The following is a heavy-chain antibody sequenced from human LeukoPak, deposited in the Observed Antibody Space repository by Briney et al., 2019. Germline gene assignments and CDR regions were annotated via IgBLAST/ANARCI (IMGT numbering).Heavy chain of an antibody. CDR2: IYSGGST. V-gene: IGHV3-53*01. CDR1: GFTVSSNY. CDR3: ARERLAAAGV. Sequence: GGSLRLSCAASGFTVSSNYMSWVRQAPGKGLEWVSVIYSGGSTYYADSVKGRFTISRDNAKNSLYLQMNSLRAEDTAVYYCARERLAAAGVWGQGTLVTVSS. J-gene: IGHJ4*02. D-gene: IGHD6-13*01.